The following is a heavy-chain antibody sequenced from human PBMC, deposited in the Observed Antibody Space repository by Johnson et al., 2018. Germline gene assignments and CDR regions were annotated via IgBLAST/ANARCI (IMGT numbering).Heavy chain of an antibody. CDR2: IKQDGSEK. CDR3: ARDRAVEYSSGWYSAFDI. CDR1: GFTFSSYW. V-gene: IGHV3-7*01. D-gene: IGHD6-19*01. J-gene: IGHJ3*02. Sequence: VQLVQSGGGLVQXGGSLRLSCAASGFTFSSYWMSWVRQAPGKGLEWVANIKQDGSEKYYVDSLKGRFTISRDNAKNSLYLQMNSRCAEDTAVYYCARDRAVEYSSGWYSAFDIWGQGTMVTVSS.